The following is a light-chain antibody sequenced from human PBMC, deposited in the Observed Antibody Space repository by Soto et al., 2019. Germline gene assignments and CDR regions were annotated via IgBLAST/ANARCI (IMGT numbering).Light chain of an antibody. V-gene: IGKV1-39*01. J-gene: IGKJ4*01. Sequence: DIQMTQSPSSLSASVGDRVTITCRASESISSYLNWYQQKPGKAPKFLIYAASNLQTGVPSRFSGSGSGTDFSLTISSLQSEDFAVYYCQPYNNWPLTFGGGTKV. CDR2: AAS. CDR3: QPYNNWPLT. CDR1: ESISSY.